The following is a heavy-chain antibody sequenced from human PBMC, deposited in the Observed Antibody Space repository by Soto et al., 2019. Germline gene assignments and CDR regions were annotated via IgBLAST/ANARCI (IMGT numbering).Heavy chain of an antibody. D-gene: IGHD6-6*01. J-gene: IGHJ6*02. Sequence: SVKVSCKASGGTFSSYAISWLRQAPGQGLEWMGGIIPIFGTANYAQKFQGRVTITADESTSTAYMELSSLRSEDTAVYYCASIAARPDYYYGMDVWGQGTTVTVSS. CDR3: ASIAARPDYYYGMDV. V-gene: IGHV1-69*13. CDR2: IIPIFGTA. CDR1: GGTFSSYA.